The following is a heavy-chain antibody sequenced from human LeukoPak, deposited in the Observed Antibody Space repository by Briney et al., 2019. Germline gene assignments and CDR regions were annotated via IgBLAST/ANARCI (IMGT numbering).Heavy chain of an antibody. Sequence: ASVKVSCKASGFTFTSYGFNWVRQAPGQGLEWMGWISAYNGDTNSAQRLQGRVTMTTDTSTTTAYMELRSLRSDDTAVYYCARDSGQNWFDPWGQGTLVTVSS. CDR1: GFTFTSYG. CDR2: ISAYNGDT. D-gene: IGHD6-19*01. J-gene: IGHJ5*02. CDR3: ARDSGQNWFDP. V-gene: IGHV1-18*01.